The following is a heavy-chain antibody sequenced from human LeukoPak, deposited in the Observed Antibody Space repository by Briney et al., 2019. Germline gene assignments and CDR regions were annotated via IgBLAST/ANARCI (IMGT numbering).Heavy chain of an antibody. Sequence: GASVKVSCKASGYTFTSYDINWVRQATGQGLEWMGWMNPNSGNTGYAQKFQGRVTMTRNTSIRTAYMELSSLRSEDTAVYYCARGPYPYQLLYRGDDWFDPWGQGTLVTVSS. CDR2: MNPNSGNT. CDR3: ARGPYPYQLLYRGDDWFDP. D-gene: IGHD2-2*02. CDR1: GYTFTSYD. V-gene: IGHV1-8*02. J-gene: IGHJ5*02.